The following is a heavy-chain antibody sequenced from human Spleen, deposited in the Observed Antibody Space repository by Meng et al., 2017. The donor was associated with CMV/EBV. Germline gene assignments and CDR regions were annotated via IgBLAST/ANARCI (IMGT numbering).Heavy chain of an antibody. CDR3: AREVGATDYFDY. CDR2: ISSSSSYI. Sequence: ETLSLTCAASGFTFSSYSMNWVRQAPGKGLEWASSISSSSSYIYYADSVKGRFTISRDNAKNSLYLQMNSLRAEDTAVYYCAREVGATDYFDYWGQGTLVTVSS. CDR1: GFTFSSYS. J-gene: IGHJ4*02. D-gene: IGHD1-26*01. V-gene: IGHV3-21*01.